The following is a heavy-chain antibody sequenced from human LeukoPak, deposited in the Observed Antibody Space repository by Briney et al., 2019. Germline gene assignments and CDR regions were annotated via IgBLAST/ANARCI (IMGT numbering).Heavy chain of an antibody. D-gene: IGHD3-9*01. J-gene: IGHJ3*02. CDR2: MNPNSGNT. Sequence: GASVKVSCKASGGTFSSYAISWVRQAPGQGLEWMGWMNPNSGNTGYAQKFQGRVTMTRNTSISTAYMELSSLRSEDTAVYYCARDSLRDFWNKVAFDIWGQGTMVTVSS. V-gene: IGHV1-8*02. CDR1: GGTFSSYA. CDR3: ARDSLRDFWNKVAFDI.